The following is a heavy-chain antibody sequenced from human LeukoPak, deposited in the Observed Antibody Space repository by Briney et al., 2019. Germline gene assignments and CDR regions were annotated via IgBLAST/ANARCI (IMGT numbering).Heavy chain of an antibody. J-gene: IGHJ5*02. D-gene: IGHD3-10*01. Sequence: SETLSLTCSVSGGSISSYYWSWIRQPPGQGLEWIGYIYYSGSPNYNPSLKSRVTISVDTSKNQYSLKLSSVTAADTAVYYCARGSYYYGSGSYYHQGAPLNWFDPWGQGTLVTVSS. V-gene: IGHV4-59*12. CDR1: GGSISSYY. CDR2: IYYSGSP. CDR3: ARGSYYYGSGSYYHQGAPLNWFDP.